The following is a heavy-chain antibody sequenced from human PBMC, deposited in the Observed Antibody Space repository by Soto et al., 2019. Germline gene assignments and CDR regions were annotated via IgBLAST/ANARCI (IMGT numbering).Heavy chain of an antibody. CDR2: ISDGGGST. Sequence: GGSLRLSCAASGFTFSKNAMSWVRQAPGKGLEWVSAISDGGGSTYYADSVKGRLTISRDNAKNSLYLQMHSLRDEDTAVYYCAREGWPLLQTGRDVWGQGTTVTVSS. CDR3: AREGWPLLQTGRDV. V-gene: IGHV3-23*01. D-gene: IGHD2-15*01. CDR1: GFTFSKNA. J-gene: IGHJ6*02.